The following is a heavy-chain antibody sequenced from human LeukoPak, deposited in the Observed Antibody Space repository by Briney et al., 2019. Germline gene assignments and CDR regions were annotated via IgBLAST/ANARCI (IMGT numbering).Heavy chain of an antibody. J-gene: IGHJ4*02. CDR2: INHSGST. V-gene: IGHV4-34*01. CDR3: ARDHITMVRGVIRDY. Sequence: PSETLSLTCAVYGGSFSGYYWSWIRQPPGKGLEWIGEINHSGSTNYNPSLKSRVTISVDTSKNQFSLKLGSVTAADTAVYYCARDHITMVRGVIRDYWGQGTLVTVSS. CDR1: GGSFSGYY. D-gene: IGHD3-10*01.